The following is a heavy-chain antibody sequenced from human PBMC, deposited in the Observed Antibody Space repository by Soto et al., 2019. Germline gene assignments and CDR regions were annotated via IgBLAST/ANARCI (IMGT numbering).Heavy chain of an antibody. V-gene: IGHV3-21*01. CDR1: GFTFSSYG. D-gene: IGHD3-10*01. Sequence: EVQLVESGGGLVKPGGSLRLSCAASGFTFSSYGMNWVRQAPGKGLEWVSFISSSSSYTQYADSVEGRFTISRDNAKNSLYLQMNSLGAEDTAVYYGARGGMVRGYDYWGQGTRVTVSS. CDR3: ARGGMVRGYDY. CDR2: ISSSSSYT. J-gene: IGHJ4*02.